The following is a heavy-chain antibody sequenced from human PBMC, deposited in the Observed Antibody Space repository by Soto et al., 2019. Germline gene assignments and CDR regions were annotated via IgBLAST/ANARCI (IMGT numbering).Heavy chain of an antibody. D-gene: IGHD2-8*01. Sequence: PWGSLRLSCAASGFTFSDYGMHWVRQAPGKGLEWVAVISDDGNNIYYADSVKGRFTISRDNSKNTLYLQMNSLRAEDTAVYYCAKVREDLVLLVAPEYWGQGNLVTVSA. CDR1: GFTFSDYG. CDR2: ISDDGNNI. V-gene: IGHV3-30*18. CDR3: AKVREDLVLLVAPEY. J-gene: IGHJ4*02.